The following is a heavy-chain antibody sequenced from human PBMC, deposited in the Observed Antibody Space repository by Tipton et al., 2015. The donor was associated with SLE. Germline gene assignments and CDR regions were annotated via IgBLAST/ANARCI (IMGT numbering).Heavy chain of an antibody. CDR1: GFTFGDYA. CDR2: ISWNSGSI. D-gene: IGHD3-22*01. Sequence: SLRLSCAASGFTFGDYAMHWVRQAPGKGLEWVSGISWNSGSIGYVDSVKGRFTISRDNAKNSLYLQMNSLRAEDTAVYYCARGPYYYDSSGYYYDYWGQGTLVTVSS. CDR3: ARGPYYYDSSGYYYDY. V-gene: IGHV3-9*01. J-gene: IGHJ4*02.